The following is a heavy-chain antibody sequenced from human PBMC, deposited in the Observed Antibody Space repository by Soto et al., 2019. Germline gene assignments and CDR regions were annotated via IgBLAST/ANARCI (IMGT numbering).Heavy chain of an antibody. J-gene: IGHJ5*02. CDR3: AKDLGSSGWYKWFDP. D-gene: IGHD6-19*01. V-gene: IGHV3-30*18. Sequence: GGSLRLSCAASGFTFSSYGMHWVRQAPGKGLEWVAGISYDGSNKYYEDSVKGRFTIARDNSKNTLYLQMNSLRAEDTAVYHCAKDLGSSGWYKWFDPWGQGTLVTVSS. CDR2: ISYDGSNK. CDR1: GFTFSSYG.